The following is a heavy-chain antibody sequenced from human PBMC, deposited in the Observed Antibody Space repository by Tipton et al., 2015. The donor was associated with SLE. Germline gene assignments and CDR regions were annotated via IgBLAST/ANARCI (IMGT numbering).Heavy chain of an antibody. CDR1: GFTFSNFW. Sequence: GSLRLSCAASGFTFSNFWMSWVRQAPGKGLEWVGRIKSKSEGWTTDYTAPVKGRFTISRDDSKNMLSLQMNSLKTEDTAVYYCTTGSAGAFDIWGQGTMVTVSS. J-gene: IGHJ3*02. CDR2: IKSKSEGWTT. D-gene: IGHD6-13*01. CDR3: TTGSAGAFDI. V-gene: IGHV3-15*01.